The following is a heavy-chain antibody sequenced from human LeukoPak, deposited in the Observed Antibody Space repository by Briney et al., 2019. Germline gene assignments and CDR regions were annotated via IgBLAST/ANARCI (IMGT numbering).Heavy chain of an antibody. J-gene: IGHJ4*02. Sequence: SETLSLTCTVSGGSISTGSYYWSWIRQPAGKGLEWIGRISASGSTNYNPSLKSRVTMSVDTSKNQFSLKLSSVTAADTAVYYCARSLNYYDSRGYSFDYWGQGTLVTVSS. CDR3: ARSLNYYDSRGYSFDY. V-gene: IGHV4-61*02. CDR2: ISASGST. CDR1: GGSISTGSYY. D-gene: IGHD3-22*01.